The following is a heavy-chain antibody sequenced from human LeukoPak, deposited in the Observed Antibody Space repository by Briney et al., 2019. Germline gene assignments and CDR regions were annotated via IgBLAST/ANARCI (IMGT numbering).Heavy chain of an antibody. CDR3: TSPPSSGWFPYYFDY. Sequence: RAGGSLRLSCTTSGFSFRDYALTWVRQAPGKGLEWVGFIRSKAYAETTEYAASVKGRFTISRDDSKSIAYLQMNSLKTEDTAVYYCTSPPSSGWFPYYFDYWGQGTLVTVS. V-gene: IGHV3-49*04. CDR1: GFSFRDYA. J-gene: IGHJ4*02. D-gene: IGHD6-19*01. CDR2: IRSKAYAETT.